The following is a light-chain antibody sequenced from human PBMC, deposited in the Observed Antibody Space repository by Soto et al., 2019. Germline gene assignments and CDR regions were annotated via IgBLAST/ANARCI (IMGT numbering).Light chain of an antibody. CDR3: SSYTTSSTYV. J-gene: IGLJ1*01. V-gene: IGLV2-18*02. Sequence: QSALAQPPSVSGSPGQSVTISCTGTSSDVGSSNGVSWYQQPPGTAPKLMIYDVINRPSGVPDRFSGSKSGNTASLTISGLQAEDEADYYCSSYTTSSTYVFGTGTKVTVL. CDR2: DVI. CDR1: SSDVGSSNG.